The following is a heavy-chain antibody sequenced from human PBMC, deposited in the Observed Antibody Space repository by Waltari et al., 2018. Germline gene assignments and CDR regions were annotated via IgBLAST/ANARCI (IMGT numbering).Heavy chain of an antibody. CDR2: ISTSSRTI. V-gene: IGHV3-48*03. CDR1: GFTFRRSA. D-gene: IGHD2-2*01. J-gene: IGHJ6*02. Sequence: EVQLVESGGVLVQPEVSLRLYCVASGFTFRRSALHLCRLATGKGLEWVKYISTSSRTIYYADSVKGRFTISRDKAKNSLYLKMNSLRAEDTAVYYCARDRGCSTTSCYLGDLYGMDVWGQGTTVTVSS. CDR3: ARDRGCSTTSCYLGDLYGMDV.